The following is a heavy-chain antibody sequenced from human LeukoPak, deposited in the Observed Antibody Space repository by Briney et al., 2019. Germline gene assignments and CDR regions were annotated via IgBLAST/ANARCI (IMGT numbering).Heavy chain of an antibody. CDR2: IYTSGST. CDR1: GGSISSYY. CDR3: ARDGSELYCSGGSCYSTYYDY. V-gene: IGHV4-4*07. Sequence: SETLSLTCTVSGGSISSYYWSWIRQPAGKGLEWIGRIYTSGSTNYNPSLKSRVTISVDTSKNQFSLKLSSVTAADTAVYYCARDGSELYCSGGSCYSTYYDYWGQGTLVTVSS. J-gene: IGHJ4*02. D-gene: IGHD2-15*01.